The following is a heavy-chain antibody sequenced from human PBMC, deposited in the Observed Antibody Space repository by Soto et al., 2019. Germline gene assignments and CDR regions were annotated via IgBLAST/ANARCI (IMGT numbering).Heavy chain of an antibody. J-gene: IGHJ6*02. CDR1: GFTFSSYS. CDR3: AIESSRYSSSSVYYGMDV. D-gene: IGHD6-6*01. CDR2: ISSSSSYI. Sequence: EVQLVASVGGLVKPGGSLRLSCAASGFTFSSYSMNWVRQAPGKGLEWVSSISSSSSYIYYADSVKGQLTIYRDNAKNSLYLQMNSLRVEDTAVYYCAIESSRYSSSSVYYGMDVWGQGTTVTVS. V-gene: IGHV3-21*01.